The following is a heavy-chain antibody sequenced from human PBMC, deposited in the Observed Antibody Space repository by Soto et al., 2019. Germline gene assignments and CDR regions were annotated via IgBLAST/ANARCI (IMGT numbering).Heavy chain of an antibody. D-gene: IGHD5-12*01. Sequence: QVQLQVSAPGLVKPSETLSLTCTVSGDSISGYSWSWVRQPPGKGLEWIGNIHYNGNTKYNPSLKSRVSMSVDTSKNQFSLRLISVTAADTAKYFCAREGNLGRWLQPLDFWGQGTLVTVSS. V-gene: IGHV4-59*01. CDR1: GDSISGYS. CDR3: AREGNLGRWLQPLDF. J-gene: IGHJ4*02. CDR2: IHYNGNT.